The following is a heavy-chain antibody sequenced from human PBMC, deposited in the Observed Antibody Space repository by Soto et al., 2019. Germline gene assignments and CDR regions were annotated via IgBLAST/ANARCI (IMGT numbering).Heavy chain of an antibody. CDR1: GFTFTSYD. J-gene: IGHJ4*02. V-gene: IGHV3-30*01. CDR2: ISFDGSNK. CDR3: TRDAGPSYFDY. Sequence: QVQLVESGGGVVQPGRSLRLSCAASGFTFTSYDMHWVRQAPGRGLEWVAFISFDGSNKYYADSVKGRFTISRDNSKNTLYLQMNSLRAEETAVYYSTRDAGPSYFDYRGQGTLVTVSS.